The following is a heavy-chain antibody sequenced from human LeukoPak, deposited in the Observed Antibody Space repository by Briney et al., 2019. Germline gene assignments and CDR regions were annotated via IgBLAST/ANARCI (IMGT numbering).Heavy chain of an antibody. D-gene: IGHD1-26*01. CDR2: INHSGST. CDR1: SGSFSGYY. CDR3: ARGRGATFIRDAFDI. V-gene: IGHV4-34*01. J-gene: IGHJ3*02. Sequence: SETLSLTCAVYSGSFSGYYWSWIRQPPGKGLEWIGEINHSGSTNYNPSLKSRVTISVDTSKNQFSLKLSSVTAADTAVYYCARGRGATFIRDAFDIWGQGTMVTVSS.